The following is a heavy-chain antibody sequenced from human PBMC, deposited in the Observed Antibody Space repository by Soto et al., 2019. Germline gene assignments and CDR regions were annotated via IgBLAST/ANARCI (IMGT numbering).Heavy chain of an antibody. J-gene: IGHJ4*02. Sequence: AAETLSLTCSVSGGSISCSYWSWIRQSPGKGLEWLGYVYYTGSTNYSPSLRSRVSISVDTSKNEFSLRLSSVTAADTAVYFCARSVAVPGAHTDYWGQGTQVTVSS. D-gene: IGHD6-19*01. CDR3: ARSVAVPGAHTDY. CDR2: VYYTGST. V-gene: IGHV4-59*01. CDR1: GGSISCSY.